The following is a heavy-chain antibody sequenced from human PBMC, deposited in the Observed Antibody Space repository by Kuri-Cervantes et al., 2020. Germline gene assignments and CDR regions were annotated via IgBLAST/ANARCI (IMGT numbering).Heavy chain of an antibody. CDR1: GGTFSSYT. J-gene: IGHJ6*02. V-gene: IGHV1-8*02. CDR2: MNPNSGNT. Sequence: ASVKVSCKASGGTFSSYTISWVRQAPGQGLEWMGWMNPNSGNTGYAQKFQGRVTMTRNTSISTAYMELSSLRSEDTAVYYCARLAMRWYGPAYYYYYGMDVWGQGTTVTVSS. CDR3: ARLAMRWYGPAYYYYYGMDV. D-gene: IGHD5-24*01.